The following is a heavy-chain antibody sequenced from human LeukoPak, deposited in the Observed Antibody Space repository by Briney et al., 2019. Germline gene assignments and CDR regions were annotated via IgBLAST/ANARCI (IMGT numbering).Heavy chain of an antibody. CDR1: GFTFSSYA. D-gene: IGHD1-26*01. J-gene: IGHJ4*02. V-gene: IGHV3-30-3*01. CDR3: ARGRSGSTFPHSYYFDY. Sequence: GRSLRLSCAASGFTFSSYAMHWVRQAPGKGLDSVPVISYDGSNKYYADSVKGRFTISRDNSKNTLYLQMNSLRAEDTAVYYCARGRSGSTFPHSYYFDYWGQGTLVTVSS. CDR2: ISYDGSNK.